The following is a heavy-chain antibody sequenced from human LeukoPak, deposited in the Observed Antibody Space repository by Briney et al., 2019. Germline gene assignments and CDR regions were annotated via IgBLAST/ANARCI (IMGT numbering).Heavy chain of an antibody. CDR3: ARDLIFGVVPLYNWFDP. CDR1: GYTFTGYY. D-gene: IGHD3-3*01. CDR2: INPNSGGT. V-gene: IGHV1-2*02. Sequence: ASVKVSCKASGYTFTGYYMHWLRQAPGQGLEWMGWINPNSGGTNYAQKFQGRVTMTRDTSISTAYMELSRLRSDDTAVYYCARDLIFGVVPLYNWFDPWGQGTLVTVSS. J-gene: IGHJ5*02.